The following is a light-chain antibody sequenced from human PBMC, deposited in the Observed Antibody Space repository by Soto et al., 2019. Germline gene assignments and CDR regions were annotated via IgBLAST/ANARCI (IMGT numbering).Light chain of an antibody. V-gene: IGLV2-14*01. CDR1: SSDVGGYNS. J-gene: IGLJ3*02. Sequence: QSALTQPASVSGSPGQSITISCTGSSSDVGGYNSVSWYQQNPGKAPKLMIYEVSNRPSGVSNRFSGSKSGNTASLTISGLQAEDEADYYCESWDDTLKGHVFGGGTKLTVL. CDR3: ESWDDTLKGHV. CDR2: EVS.